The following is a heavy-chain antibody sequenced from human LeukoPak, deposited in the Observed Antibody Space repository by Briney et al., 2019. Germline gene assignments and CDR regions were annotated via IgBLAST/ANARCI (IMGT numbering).Heavy chain of an antibody. CDR2: VLSRAGGGTI. CDR3: ARDRHVDTALYYFDY. D-gene: IGHD5-18*01. J-gene: IGHJ4*02. CDR1: GLTFNAW. Sequence: GGSLRLSCAVSGLTFNAWMNWVRQAPGKGLEWVGRVLSRAGGGTIDYAAPVKGRFTISRDDSKNALFLQMSSLRSEDTAVYYCARDRHVDTALYYFDYWGQGTLVTVSS. V-gene: IGHV3-15*07.